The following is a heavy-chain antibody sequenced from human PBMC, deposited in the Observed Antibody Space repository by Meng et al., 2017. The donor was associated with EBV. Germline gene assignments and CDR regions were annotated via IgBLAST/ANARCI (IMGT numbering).Heavy chain of an antibody. CDR2: IYWDDDK. D-gene: IGHD6-13*01. V-gene: IGHV2-5*02. Sequence: QVPLEESGPTLGKPPQTLTLTCTFSGFSLSTSGVGVGWIRQPPGKALEWLALIYWDDDKRYSPSLKSRLTITKDTSKNQVVLTMTNMDPVDTATYYCAHRRDEYSSSWYGWFDPWGQGTLVTVSS. CDR3: AHRRDEYSSSWYGWFDP. CDR1: GFSLSTSGVG. J-gene: IGHJ5*02.